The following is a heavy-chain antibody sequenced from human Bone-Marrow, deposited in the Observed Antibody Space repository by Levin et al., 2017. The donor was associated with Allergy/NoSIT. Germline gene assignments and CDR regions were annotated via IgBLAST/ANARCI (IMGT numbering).Heavy chain of an antibody. CDR1: GFTFSTYW. J-gene: IGHJ4*02. CDR3: ARPRDSCPLCHFDY. Sequence: GESLKISCEVSGFTFSTYWMHWVRQVPGKGPVWVSRISPDGSSTLYADSVRGRFIISRDNAKNTLYLQMTSLRADDTAVYYCARPRDSCPLCHFDYWGQGTLVTVSS. V-gene: IGHV3-74*03. D-gene: IGHD2-2*01. CDR2: ISPDGSST.